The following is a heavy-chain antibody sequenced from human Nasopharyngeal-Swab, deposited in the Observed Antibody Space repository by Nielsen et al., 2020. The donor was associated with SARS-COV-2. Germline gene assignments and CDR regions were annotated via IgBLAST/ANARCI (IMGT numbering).Heavy chain of an antibody. J-gene: IGHJ4*02. Sequence: GGSLRLSCVTSGVTFSKYWMHWVRQAPGKGLVWVSRVNQDGSRTDYADSVRGRFTIPRDNAKTTLYLQMNSLRVEDTAVYYCVKHQGSSSDQWGQGTLVTVSS. V-gene: IGHV3-74*01. CDR3: VKHQGSSSDQ. CDR1: GVTFSKYW. CDR2: VNQDGSRT.